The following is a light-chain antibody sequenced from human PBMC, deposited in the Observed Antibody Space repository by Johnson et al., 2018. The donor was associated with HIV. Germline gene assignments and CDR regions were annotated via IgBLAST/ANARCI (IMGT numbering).Light chain of an antibody. CDR2: DNN. J-gene: IGLJ1*01. Sequence: QAVLTQPPSVSAAPGQKVTISCSGSSSNIGNNYVSWYQQLQGTAPKLLIYDNNKRPPRIPDRFSGSKSGTSATLDITGLPTGDEADYSCGTWESRLSDPNYCFGTVTKVTVL. V-gene: IGLV1-51*01. CDR1: SSNIGNNY. CDR3: GTWESRLSDPNYC.